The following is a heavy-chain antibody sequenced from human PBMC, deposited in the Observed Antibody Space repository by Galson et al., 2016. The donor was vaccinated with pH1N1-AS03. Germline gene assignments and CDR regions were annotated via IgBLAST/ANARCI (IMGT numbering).Heavy chain of an antibody. CDR1: GSTFTHYW. CDR2: IFARDSDT. Sequence: QSGAEVTKPGEPLKISCKGSGSTFTHYWTAWVRQMPGKGLEWMGLIFARDSDTRYSPSFQGQVTISADKSINTAYLQWSSLKASDTAMYYCARATGTAGGVDYWGQGTLVSVSS. J-gene: IGHJ4*02. V-gene: IGHV5-51*01. D-gene: IGHD1-1*01. CDR3: ARATGTAGGVDY.